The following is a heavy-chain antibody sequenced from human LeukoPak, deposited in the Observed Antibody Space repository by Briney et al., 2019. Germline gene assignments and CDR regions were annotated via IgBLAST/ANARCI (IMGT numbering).Heavy chain of an antibody. Sequence: ASVKVSCKASGYTFTGYSIHWVRQAPGQGLEWMGWINPNSGGTNYAQKFQGRVIMTRDTSISTAYMELSRLRSDDTAVYYCARARNWNYSYYFDYWGQGTLVTVSS. CDR3: ARARNWNYSYYFDY. CDR2: INPNSGGT. D-gene: IGHD1-7*01. CDR1: GYTFTGYS. V-gene: IGHV1-2*02. J-gene: IGHJ4*02.